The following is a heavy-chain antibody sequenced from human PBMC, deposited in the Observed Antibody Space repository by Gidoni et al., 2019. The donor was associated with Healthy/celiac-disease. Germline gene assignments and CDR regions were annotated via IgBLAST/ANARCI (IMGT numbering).Heavy chain of an antibody. Sequence: QVQLVESGGGVVQPGRSLRLSCAAAGFTLSSYAMHWVRQAPGKGLEWVAVISYDGSNKYYADSVKGRFTISRDNSKNTLYLQMNSLRAEDTAVYYCARGCDFWSGCFDYWGQGTLVTVSS. V-gene: IGHV3-30*04. CDR3: ARGCDFWSGCFDY. CDR1: GFTLSSYA. J-gene: IGHJ4*02. CDR2: ISYDGSNK. D-gene: IGHD3-3*01.